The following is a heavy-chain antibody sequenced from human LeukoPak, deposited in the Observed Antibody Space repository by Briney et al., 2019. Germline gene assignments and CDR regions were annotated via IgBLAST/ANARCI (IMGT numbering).Heavy chain of an antibody. CDR2: IYYSGST. Sequence: SETLSLTCTVSGGSISSYYWSWIRQSPRKGLEWIGSIYYSGSTYYNPSLKSRVTISVDTSKNQFSLKLSSVTAADTAVYYCARDEGYYDSSGYLLPYYFDYWGQGTLVTVSS. CDR3: ARDEGYYDSSGYLLPYYFDY. CDR1: GGSISSYY. V-gene: IGHV4-59*12. D-gene: IGHD3-22*01. J-gene: IGHJ4*02.